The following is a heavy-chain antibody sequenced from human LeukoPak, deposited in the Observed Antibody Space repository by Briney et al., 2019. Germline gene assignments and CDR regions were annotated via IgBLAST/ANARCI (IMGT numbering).Heavy chain of an antibody. Sequence: SVKVSCKASGGTFSSYAISWVRQAPGQGLEWMGGFIPIFGTANYAQKFQGRVTITADESTSTAYMELCSLRSEDTAVYYCAREIGRYGDLPGWFDPWGQGTLVTVSS. CDR1: GGTFSSYA. J-gene: IGHJ5*02. CDR2: FIPIFGTA. CDR3: AREIGRYGDLPGWFDP. D-gene: IGHD4-17*01. V-gene: IGHV1-69*01.